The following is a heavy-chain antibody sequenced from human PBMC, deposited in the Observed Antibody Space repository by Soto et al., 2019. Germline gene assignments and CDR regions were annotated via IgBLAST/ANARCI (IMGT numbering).Heavy chain of an antibody. CDR3: ARDRGPSSGYYPYWFDP. CDR1: GGTFSSYA. J-gene: IGHJ5*02. V-gene: IGHV1-69*12. D-gene: IGHD3-22*01. CDR2: IIPIFGTA. Sequence: QVQLVQSGAEVKKPGSSVKVSCKASGGTFSSYAISWVRQAPGQGLEWMGEIIPIFGTANSAQKFQGRVTITADESTKTADMELSSLRSEDTAVYYCARDRGPSSGYYPYWFDPWGQGTLVTVSS.